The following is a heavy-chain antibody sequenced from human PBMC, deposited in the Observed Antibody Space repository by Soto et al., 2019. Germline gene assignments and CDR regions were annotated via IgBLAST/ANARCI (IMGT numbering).Heavy chain of an antibody. CDR1: GGSISSYY. Sequence: PSETLSLTCTVSGGSISSYYWSWIRQPPGKGLEWIGYIYYSGSTNYNPSLKSRVTISVDTSKNQFSLKLSSVTAADTAVYYCARDGQYYYGMDVWGQGTTVTSP. J-gene: IGHJ6*02. CDR3: ARDGQYYYGMDV. CDR2: IYYSGST. V-gene: IGHV4-59*01.